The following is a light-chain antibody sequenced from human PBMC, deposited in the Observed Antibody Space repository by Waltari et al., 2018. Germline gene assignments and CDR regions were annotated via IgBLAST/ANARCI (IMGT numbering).Light chain of an antibody. J-gene: IGKJ5*01. CDR1: QSLFSTSNSKTY. CDR2: WAS. V-gene: IGKV4-1*01. Sequence: DIVMTQSPDFLAVSLGERATINCKSSQSLFSTSNSKTYISWYQQKPGQPPKLLIYWASTRGSGVPDRFSGSVSGTDFTLTISSLQAEDVAVYYCHHYYIPPLTFGQGTRLEIK. CDR3: HHYYIPPLT.